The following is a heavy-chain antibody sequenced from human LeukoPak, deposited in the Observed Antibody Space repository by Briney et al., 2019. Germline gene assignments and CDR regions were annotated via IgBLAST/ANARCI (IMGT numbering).Heavy chain of an antibody. Sequence: SETLSLTCTVSGGSISSGGYYWSWIRQPPGKGLEWIGEISHSGITDYNPSLKSRVTISVDTSKKQFPLKLTSVTAADTAVYYCASGIAAAGTHGMDVWGQGTTVTVSS. J-gene: IGHJ6*02. CDR3: ASGIAAAGTHGMDV. CDR1: GGSISSGGYY. V-gene: IGHV4-39*06. D-gene: IGHD6-13*01. CDR2: ISHSGIT.